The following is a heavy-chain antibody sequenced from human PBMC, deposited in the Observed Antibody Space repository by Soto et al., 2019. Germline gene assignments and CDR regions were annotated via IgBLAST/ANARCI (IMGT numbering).Heavy chain of an antibody. D-gene: IGHD3-3*01. Sequence: NPSETLSLTCNVSGGSISDFYWSWIRQSPGKRLEWIGYLYYTGSTNYNPALKSRVTISLDTSKNQFSLQVRSVTAADTAVYYCARGGGYDFRSSQAPPIDVWGQGTTVT. CDR1: GGSISDFY. J-gene: IGHJ6*02. V-gene: IGHV4-59*01. CDR2: LYYTGST. CDR3: ARGGGYDFRSSQAPPIDV.